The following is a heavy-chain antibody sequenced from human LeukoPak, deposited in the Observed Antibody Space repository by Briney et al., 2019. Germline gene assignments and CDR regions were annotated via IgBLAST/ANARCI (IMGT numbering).Heavy chain of an antibody. CDR3: ARTRYNSASEFDY. Sequence: SETLSLTCTVSGGSISSGDHYWSWIRQPPGKGLQWIGYIYYSGSTYYNPSLKGRVTISVDTSKNQFSLKLSSVTAADTAVYYCARTRYNSASEFDYWGQGTLVTVSS. V-gene: IGHV4-31*03. CDR1: GGSISSGDHY. CDR2: IYYSGST. D-gene: IGHD6-6*01. J-gene: IGHJ4*02.